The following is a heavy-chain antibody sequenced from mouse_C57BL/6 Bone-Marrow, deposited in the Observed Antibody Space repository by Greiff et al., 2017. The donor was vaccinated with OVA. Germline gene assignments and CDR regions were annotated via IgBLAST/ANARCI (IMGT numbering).Heavy chain of an antibody. CDR3: TTDCYFLFAY. CDR1: GFNIKDDY. J-gene: IGHJ3*01. CDR2: IDPENGDT. V-gene: IGHV14-4*01. Sequence: EVQLQQSGAELVRPGASVKLSCTASGFNIKDDYMHWVKQRPEQGLEWIGWIDPENGDTEYASKFQGKATITADTSSNTSYMQLSSLTSEDTAVYYCTTDCYFLFAYWGQGTLVTVSA. D-gene: IGHD2-3*01.